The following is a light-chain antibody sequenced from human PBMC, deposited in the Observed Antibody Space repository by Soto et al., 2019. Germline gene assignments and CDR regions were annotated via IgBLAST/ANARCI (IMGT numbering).Light chain of an antibody. CDR2: DAS. J-gene: IGKJ2*01. CDR1: QDISNY. V-gene: IGKV1-33*01. Sequence: DVQMTQSPSSLSASVGERVTITCQASQDISNYLNWYQQKPGKAPKLLIYDASNLETGVPSRFSGSGSGTDFTFTISSLQPEDIGTYYCKQYDELTRTFGQGIKVAIK. CDR3: KQYDELTRT.